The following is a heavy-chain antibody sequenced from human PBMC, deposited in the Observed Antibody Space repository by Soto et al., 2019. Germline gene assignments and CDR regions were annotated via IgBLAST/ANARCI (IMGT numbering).Heavy chain of an antibody. J-gene: IGHJ4*02. CDR2: LSGGGDST. V-gene: IGHV3-23*01. CDR1: GFMFSSYA. CDR3: ATGLRSVYGPFDS. D-gene: IGHD5-12*01. Sequence: EVQLLESGGGLVKPGGSLRLSCAASGFMFSSYAMTWVRQAPGKGLEWVSDLSGGGDSTYYAASVRGRFAISRDNPKNTMYLQMNSLRSEDAAVYYCATGLRSVYGPFDSWGQGTLVTVTS.